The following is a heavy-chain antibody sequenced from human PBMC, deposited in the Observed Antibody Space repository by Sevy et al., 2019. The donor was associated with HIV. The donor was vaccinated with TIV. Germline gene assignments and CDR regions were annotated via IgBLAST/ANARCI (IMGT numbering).Heavy chain of an antibody. V-gene: IGHV3-30*18. D-gene: IGHD7-27*01. Sequence: GGSLRLSWVASGFIFSSYGMHWVRQAPGKGLAWVAVISYDGNNKFYADSVKGRFIISRDKSKSTLYLQMNSLRAEDTAIYYCAKDSTGYNGMDVWGHGTMVTVSS. CDR2: ISYDGNNK. J-gene: IGHJ6*02. CDR1: GFIFSSYG. CDR3: AKDSTGYNGMDV.